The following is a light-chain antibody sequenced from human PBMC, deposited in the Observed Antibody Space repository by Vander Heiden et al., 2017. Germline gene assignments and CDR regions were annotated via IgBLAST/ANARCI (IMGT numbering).Light chain of an antibody. CDR2: DAS. J-gene: IGKJ2*01. CDR3: QQYDNLTYT. Sequence: DIQITQSPYSLSASVGDRVIITCQASQDISNYLNWYQQKPGKAPKLLIYDASNLETGVPSRFSGSGSGTDFTFTISSLQPEDIATYYCQQYDNLTYTFGQGTKLEIK. V-gene: IGKV1-33*01. CDR1: QDISNY.